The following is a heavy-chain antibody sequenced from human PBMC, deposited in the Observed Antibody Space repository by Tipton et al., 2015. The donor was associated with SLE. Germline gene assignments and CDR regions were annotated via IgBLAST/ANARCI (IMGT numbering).Heavy chain of an antibody. Sequence: TLSLTCAVYGGSFSGYYWSWIRQPPEKGLEWIGEINLSGSTNYNPSLKSRVTISVDTSKNQFSLKLSSVTAADTAVYYCARETAGTYFDYWGQGTLVTVSS. CDR1: GGSFSGYY. J-gene: IGHJ4*02. CDR3: ARETAGTYFDY. V-gene: IGHV4-34*01. CDR2: INLSGST. D-gene: IGHD6-13*01.